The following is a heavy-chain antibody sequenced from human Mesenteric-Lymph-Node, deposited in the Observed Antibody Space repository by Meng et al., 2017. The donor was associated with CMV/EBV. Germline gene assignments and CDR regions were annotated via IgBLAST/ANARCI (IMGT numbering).Heavy chain of an antibody. CDR2: INPNSGDT. J-gene: IGHJ4*02. D-gene: IGHD2-8*01. V-gene: IGHV1-2*06. CDR1: GYISGFY. Sequence: QVQLVQSGAAVKKPGASVKVSCKASGYISGFYIHWVRQAPGQGLEWMGRINPNSGDTNYAQKFQGRVTLTRDTSISTAYMEMSRLRSDDTAMYYCARGDGVHWGQGTLVTVSS. CDR3: ARGDGVH.